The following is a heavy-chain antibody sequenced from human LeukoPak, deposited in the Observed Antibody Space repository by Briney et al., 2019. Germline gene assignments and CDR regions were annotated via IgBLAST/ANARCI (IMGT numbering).Heavy chain of an antibody. CDR2: ISGSSSTI. CDR3: ARRSEFGVLYYMDV. V-gene: IGHV3-48*01. J-gene: IGHJ6*03. Sequence: GGSLRLSCAASGFAFSTYSMDWVRQAPGKGLDWVSYISGSSSTIYYADSVKGRFTISRDNAKSSLYLQMNSLRAEDTAVYYCARRSEFGVLYYMDVWGKGTTVTVSS. CDR1: GFAFSTYS. D-gene: IGHD3-16*01.